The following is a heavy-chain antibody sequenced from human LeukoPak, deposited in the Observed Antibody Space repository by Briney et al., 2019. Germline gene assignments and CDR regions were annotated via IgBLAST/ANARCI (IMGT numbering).Heavy chain of an antibody. CDR1: GYSISSGYD. CDR2: IYHSGST. CDR3: ARDIGNGGSFSFDY. D-gene: IGHD1-26*01. V-gene: IGHV4-38-2*02. Sequence: PSETLSLTCAVSGYSISSGYDRGWIRQPPGTGLEWIGSIYHSGSTYYNPSLKSRVTISVDTSKNQFSLKLSSVTAADTAVYYCARDIGNGGSFSFDYWGQGTLVTVSS. J-gene: IGHJ4*02.